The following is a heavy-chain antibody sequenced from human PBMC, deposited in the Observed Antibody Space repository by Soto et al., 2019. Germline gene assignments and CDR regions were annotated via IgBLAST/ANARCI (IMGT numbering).Heavy chain of an antibody. CDR3: ARDQVITFGGVTAKSLIYYYYGMDV. CDR1: GGSISSGYYY. V-gene: IGHV4-61*01. D-gene: IGHD3-16*01. J-gene: IGHJ6*02. Sequence: SETLSLTCTVSGGSISSGYYYWSWIRQPPGKGLEWIGYIYYSGSTNYNPSLKNRVTISVDTSKNQFSLKLSSVTAADTAVYYCARDQVITFGGVTAKSLIYYYYGMDVWGQGTTVTVSS. CDR2: IYYSGST.